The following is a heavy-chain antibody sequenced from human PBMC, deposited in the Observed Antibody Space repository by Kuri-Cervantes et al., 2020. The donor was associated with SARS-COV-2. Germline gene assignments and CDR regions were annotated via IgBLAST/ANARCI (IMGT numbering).Heavy chain of an antibody. CDR2: IIHSGST. Sequence: ESLKIPCAVYGGSFSGYYWTWTRQPPGKGLEWIVEIIHSGSTNYNPSLKSRVTISVDTSKNQFSLKLSSVTAADTAVYYCARGGTVTTHVGLSYYFDYWGQGTLVTVSS. V-gene: IGHV4-34*01. D-gene: IGHD4-17*01. J-gene: IGHJ4*02. CDR1: GGSFSGYY. CDR3: ARGGTVTTHVGLSYYFDY.